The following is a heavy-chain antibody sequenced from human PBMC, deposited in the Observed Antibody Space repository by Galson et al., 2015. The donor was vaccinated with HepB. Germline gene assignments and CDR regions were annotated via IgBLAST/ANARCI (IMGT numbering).Heavy chain of an antibody. V-gene: IGHV4-59*01. CDR2: IYYSGST. CDR1: GGSISSYS. J-gene: IGHJ6*02. CDR3: AGAPDDSSWDYYGMDV. D-gene: IGHD6-13*01. Sequence: ETLSLTCTVSGGSISSYSWSWIRQPPGKGLEWIGYIYYSGSTNYNPSLKSRVTISVDTSKNQFSLKLSSVTAADTAVYYCAGAPDDSSWDYYGMDVWGQGTTVTVSS.